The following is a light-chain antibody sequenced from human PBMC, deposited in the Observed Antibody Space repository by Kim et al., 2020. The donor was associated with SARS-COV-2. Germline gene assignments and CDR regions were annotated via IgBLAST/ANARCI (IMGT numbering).Light chain of an antibody. CDR3: QQYETYFYT. CDR1: QSIGKW. Sequence: SASVGDRVSITCRASQSIGKWLAWYQQKPAKAPRLLITDASSLKSGVPSRFSGSGSGTDFTLTIDRLQADDFAIYYCQQYETYFYTFGQGTKLEI. V-gene: IGKV1-5*01. CDR2: DAS. J-gene: IGKJ2*01.